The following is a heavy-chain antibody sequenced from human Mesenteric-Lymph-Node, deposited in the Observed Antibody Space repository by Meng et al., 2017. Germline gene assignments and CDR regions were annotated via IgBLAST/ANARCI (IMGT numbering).Heavy chain of an antibody. CDR3: ARDHTPSYDSSGYYYATGY. CDR2: INPSGGST. V-gene: IGHV1-46*01. CDR1: GYTFTSYY. J-gene: IGHJ4*02. Sequence: ASVKVSCKASGYTFTSYYMHWVRQAPGQGLEWMGIINPSGGSTSYAQKFQGRVTMTRDTSTSTVYMELSSLRSEDTAVYYCARDHTPSYDSSGYYYATGYWGQGTLVTVSS. D-gene: IGHD3-22*01.